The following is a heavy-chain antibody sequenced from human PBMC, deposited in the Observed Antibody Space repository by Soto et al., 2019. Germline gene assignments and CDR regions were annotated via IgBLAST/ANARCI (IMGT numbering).Heavy chain of an antibody. CDR2: ISGSGGST. J-gene: IGHJ4*02. D-gene: IGHD3-22*01. V-gene: IGHV3-23*01. CDR3: ANLYYYDSSGYNKIFDY. CDR1: GFTFSSYA. Sequence: GGSLRLSCAASGFTFSSYAMSWVRQAPGKGLEWVSAISGSGGSTYYADSVKGRFTISRDNSKNTLYLQMNSLRAEDTAVYYCANLYYYDSSGYNKIFDYCGQGTLVTVSS.